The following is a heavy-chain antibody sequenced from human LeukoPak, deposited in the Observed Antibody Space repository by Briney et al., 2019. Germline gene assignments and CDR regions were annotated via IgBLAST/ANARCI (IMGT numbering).Heavy chain of an antibody. Sequence: GRSLRLSCAASGFTFDDYAMHWVRQAPGKGLEWVSGISWNSGSIDYADSVKGRFTISRDNAKNSLYLQMNSLRAEDMALYYCAKDKWPFGIAVALGPFDYWGQGTLVTVSS. CDR1: GFTFDDYA. D-gene: IGHD6-19*01. V-gene: IGHV3-9*03. CDR3: AKDKWPFGIAVALGPFDY. CDR2: ISWNSGSI. J-gene: IGHJ4*02.